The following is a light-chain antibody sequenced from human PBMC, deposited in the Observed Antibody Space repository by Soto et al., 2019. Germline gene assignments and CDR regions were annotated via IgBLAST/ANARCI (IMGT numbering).Light chain of an antibody. Sequence: DILMTQSPSSLSASIGDRVTISCRTSQTVSTYLNWYQHKPGRGPTLLIYAAPSLQSGVPSRFSGSGSGTDFTLTIGSLQPEDFATYYCHQTSSSPWTFGQGTKVDIK. V-gene: IGKV1-39*01. J-gene: IGKJ1*01. CDR3: HQTSSSPWT. CDR1: QTVSTY. CDR2: AAP.